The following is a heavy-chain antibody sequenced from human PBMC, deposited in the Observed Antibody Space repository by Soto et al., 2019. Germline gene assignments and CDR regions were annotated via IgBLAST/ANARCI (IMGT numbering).Heavy chain of an antibody. Sequence: EVQLVQSGAEVKKPGEFLRISCKGSGYNFTNYWISWVRQMPGKGLEWMGRIDPSDSYTNYSPSFQGHVSISADKSISTAYLQWISLKASDTAMYYCARQETHRFGELLVDYWGQGTLVTVS. CDR1: GYNFTNYW. D-gene: IGHD3-10*01. CDR2: IDPSDSYT. V-gene: IGHV5-10-1*01. J-gene: IGHJ4*02. CDR3: ARQETHRFGELLVDY.